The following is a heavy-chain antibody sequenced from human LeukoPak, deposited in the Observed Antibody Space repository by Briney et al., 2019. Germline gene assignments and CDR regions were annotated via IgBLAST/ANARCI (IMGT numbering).Heavy chain of an antibody. J-gene: IGHJ3*02. D-gene: IGHD2-2*01. CDR2: INPNSGGT. CDR1: GYTFTGYY. CDR3: ARGSRQLLFGNAFDI. V-gene: IGHV1-2*02. Sequence: ASVKVSCKASGYTFTGYYMHWVRQAPGQGLEWMGWINPNSGGTNYAQKFQGRVTMTRDTSISTAYMELSRLRSDDTAVYYCARGSRQLLFGNAFDIWGQGTMVTVSS.